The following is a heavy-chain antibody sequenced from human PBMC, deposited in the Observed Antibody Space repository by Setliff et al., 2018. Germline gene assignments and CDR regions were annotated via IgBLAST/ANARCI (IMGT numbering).Heavy chain of an antibody. CDR1: GGSISSHY. CDR2: IYYSGST. V-gene: IGHV4-59*11. J-gene: IGHJ6*03. Sequence: SETLSLTCTVSGGSISSHYWSWIRQPPGKGLEWIGYIYYSGSTNYNPSLKSRVTISVDTSKNQFSLKLGSVTAADTAVYFCATGDFYYCMVVWGKGTTVTVSS. CDR3: ATGDFYYCMVV.